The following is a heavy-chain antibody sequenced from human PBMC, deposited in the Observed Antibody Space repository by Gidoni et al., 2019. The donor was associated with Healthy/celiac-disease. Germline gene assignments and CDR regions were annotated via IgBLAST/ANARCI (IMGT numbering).Heavy chain of an antibody. D-gene: IGHD2-15*01. CDR2: IYYSGST. CDR3: ARGNCSGGSCYWGLDWFDP. V-gene: IGHV4-59*01. J-gene: IGHJ5*02. Sequence: QVQLQESGPGLVKPSETLSLTCTVSGGSISSYYWSWIRQPPGKGLEWIGYIYYSGSTNYNPSLKSRVTISVDTSKNQFSLKLSSVTAADTAVNYCARGNCSGGSCYWGLDWFDPWGQGTLVTVSS. CDR1: GGSISSYY.